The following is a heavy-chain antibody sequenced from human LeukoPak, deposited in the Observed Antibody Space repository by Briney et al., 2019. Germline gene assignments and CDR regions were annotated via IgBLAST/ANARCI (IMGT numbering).Heavy chain of an antibody. CDR3: ARAIAVAGPYYFDY. J-gene: IGHJ4*02. CDR1: GFTFSSYE. D-gene: IGHD6-19*01. V-gene: IGHV3-48*03. CDR2: ISNSGTII. Sequence: VGSLRLSCAASGFTFSSYEMNWVRQAPGKGLEWVSYISNSGTIIYYADSVKGRFTISRDNAKNSLYLQMNSLRAEDTAVYYCARAIAVAGPYYFDYWGQGSLVIVSS.